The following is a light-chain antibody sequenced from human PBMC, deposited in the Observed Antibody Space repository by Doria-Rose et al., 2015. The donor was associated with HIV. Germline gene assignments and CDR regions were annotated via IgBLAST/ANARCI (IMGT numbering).Light chain of an antibody. CDR1: QSFSSTY. CDR2: GRS. CDR3: HQYGTSWT. J-gene: IGKJ1*01. Sequence: DIVMTQSPGTLSLSPGERATLSRRASQSFSSTYLAWYQQKPGQAPSLLIYGRSTRATGIPDRFSASGSGTDFTLTINRLEPEDFALYYCHQYGTSWTFGQGTKVEI. V-gene: IGKV3-20*01.